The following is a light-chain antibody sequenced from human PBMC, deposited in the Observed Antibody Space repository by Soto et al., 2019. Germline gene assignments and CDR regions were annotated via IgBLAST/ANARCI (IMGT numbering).Light chain of an antibody. CDR3: SSYTSSNTLV. V-gene: IGLV2-14*01. Sequence: QSALTQPASVSGSPGQSITISCTGTSSDDGGYNYVSWYQQHPGKAPKLMIYEVSYRPSGVSNRFSGSKSGNTASLTISGLQAEDEADYYCSSYTSSNTLVFGGGTKLTVL. CDR1: SSDDGGYNY. CDR2: EVS. J-gene: IGLJ2*01.